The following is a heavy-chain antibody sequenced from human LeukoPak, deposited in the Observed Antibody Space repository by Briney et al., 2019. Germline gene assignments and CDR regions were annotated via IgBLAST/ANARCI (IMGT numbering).Heavy chain of an antibody. CDR1: GFTVSSNY. D-gene: IGHD2-21*02. CDR3: ARSPPWLKYCGGDCYPASYYFDY. V-gene: IGHV3-53*01. CDR2: IYSGGST. J-gene: IGHJ4*02. Sequence: GGSLRLSCAASGFTVSSNYMSWVRQAPGKGLEWVSVIYSGGSTYYADSVKGRFTISRDNSKNTLYLQMNSLRTEDTAVYYCARSPPWLKYCGGDCYPASYYFDYWGQGTLVTVSS.